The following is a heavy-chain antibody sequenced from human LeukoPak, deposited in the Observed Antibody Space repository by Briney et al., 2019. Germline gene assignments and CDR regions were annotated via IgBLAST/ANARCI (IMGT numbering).Heavy chain of an antibody. CDR1: GGSISSGDYY. Sequence: SQTLSLTCTVSGGSISSGDYYWSWIRQPPGKGLEWIGYIYYSGSTYYNPSLKSRVTISVDTSKNQFSLKLSSVTAADTAVYYCAREVHRDSSGSIGGDAFDIWGRGTMVTVSS. J-gene: IGHJ3*02. V-gene: IGHV4-30-4*08. CDR3: AREVHRDSSGSIGGDAFDI. CDR2: IYYSGST. D-gene: IGHD3-22*01.